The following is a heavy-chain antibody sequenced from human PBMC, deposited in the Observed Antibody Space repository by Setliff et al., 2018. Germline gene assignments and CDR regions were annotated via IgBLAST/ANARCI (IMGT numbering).Heavy chain of an antibody. CDR2: IIPIFGTA. CDR3: ARDYTADSSGWYPYYYGMDV. CDR1: GGTFSSYA. D-gene: IGHD6-19*01. V-gene: IGHV1-69*05. J-gene: IGHJ6*02. Sequence: VSCKASGGTFSSYAISWVRQAPGQGLEWMGGIIPIFGTANYAQKFQGRVTITTDESTSTAYMELSSLRSEDTAVYYCARDYTADSSGWYPYYYGMDVWGQGTTVTVS.